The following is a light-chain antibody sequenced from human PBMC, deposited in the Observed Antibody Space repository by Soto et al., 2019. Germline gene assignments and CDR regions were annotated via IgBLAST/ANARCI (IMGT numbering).Light chain of an antibody. CDR2: GAS. CDR1: QSVSSSY. Sequence: EIVLTQSPGTLSLSPGERATLSCRASQSVSSSYLAWYQQKPGQAPRLLIYGASSRATGIPDWFSGSGSGTDFILTISRLEPEDFAVYYCQQYGSSPGITFGGGSKVEIK. J-gene: IGKJ4*01. CDR3: QQYGSSPGIT. V-gene: IGKV3-20*01.